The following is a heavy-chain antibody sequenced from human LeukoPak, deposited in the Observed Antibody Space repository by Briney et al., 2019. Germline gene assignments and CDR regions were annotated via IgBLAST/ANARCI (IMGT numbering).Heavy chain of an antibody. J-gene: IGHJ5*02. D-gene: IGHD5-18*01. CDR1: GYSFTNYR. Sequence: PGESLRISCKGSGYSFTNYRISWVRHMPGRGLEWMGWIDASDSYTNYSPSFQGHVTISADKSSSTAYLQWSSVKASDTAIYYCARHVLYSYGPQWWFDPWGQGTLVTVSS. V-gene: IGHV5-10-1*01. CDR2: IDASDSYT. CDR3: ARHVLYSYGPQWWFDP.